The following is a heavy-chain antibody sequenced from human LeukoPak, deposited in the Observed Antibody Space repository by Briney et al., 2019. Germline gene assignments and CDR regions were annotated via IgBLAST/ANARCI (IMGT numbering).Heavy chain of an antibody. V-gene: IGHV4-4*02. CDR3: AVSGSYYPGLDY. J-gene: IGHJ4*02. Sequence: SETPSLTCAVSGGSISSSNWWRWVRQPPGKGLEWIGEIYHSGSTNYNPSLKSRVTISVDKSKNQFSLKLSSVTAADTAVYYCAVSGSYYPGLDYWGQGTLVTVSS. CDR2: IYHSGST. CDR1: GGSISSSNW. D-gene: IGHD1-26*01.